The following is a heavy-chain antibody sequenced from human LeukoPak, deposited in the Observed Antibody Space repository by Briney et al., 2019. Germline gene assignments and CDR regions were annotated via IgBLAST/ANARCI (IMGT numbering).Heavy chain of an antibody. D-gene: IGHD3-22*01. CDR2: INPNSGGT. Sequence: ASVKVSCKASGYTFTGYYMHWVRQAPGQGLEWMGWINPNSGGTNYAQKFQGRVTMTRDTSVSTAYMELSRLRSDDTAVYYCASYDSSGYYFDYWGQGTLVTVSS. CDR1: GYTFTGYY. J-gene: IGHJ4*02. V-gene: IGHV1-2*02. CDR3: ASYDSSGYYFDY.